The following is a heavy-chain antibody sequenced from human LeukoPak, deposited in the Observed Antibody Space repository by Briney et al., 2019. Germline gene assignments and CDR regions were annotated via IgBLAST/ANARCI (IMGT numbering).Heavy chain of an antibody. J-gene: IGHJ4*02. CDR2: INHSGST. Sequence: SETLSLTCAVYGGSFSGYYWSWIRQPPGKGLEWIGEINHSGSTNYNPSLKGRVTISVDTSKNQFSLKLSSVTAADTAVHYCARLPRYNWNYSDYWGQGTLVTVSS. D-gene: IGHD1-7*01. CDR1: GGSFSGYY. CDR3: ARLPRYNWNYSDY. V-gene: IGHV4-34*01.